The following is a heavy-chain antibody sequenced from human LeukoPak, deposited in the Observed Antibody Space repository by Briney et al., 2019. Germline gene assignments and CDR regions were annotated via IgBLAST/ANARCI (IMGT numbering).Heavy chain of an antibody. D-gene: IGHD3-9*01. Sequence: SVKVSCKASGFSFTSSAMQWVRQARGQRLEWIGWIVVGSGNTNYAQKFQERVTITRDMSTSTAYMELSSLRSEDTAVYYCAAGVPYYDILTGYVWGQGTLVTVSS. CDR1: GFSFTSSA. J-gene: IGHJ4*02. CDR3: AAGVPYYDILTGYV. CDR2: IVVGSGNT. V-gene: IGHV1-58*02.